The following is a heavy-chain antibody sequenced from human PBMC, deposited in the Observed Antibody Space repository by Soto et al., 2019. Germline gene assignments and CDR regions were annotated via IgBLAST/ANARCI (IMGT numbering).Heavy chain of an antibody. CDR2: ISANGTNR. V-gene: IGHV3-23*01. Sequence: EVQLLESGGGLVQPGGSLRLSCAASGFTFSSYGMNWVRQAPGKGLEWVSAISANGTNRYYADSVKGRFTISRDNSKNTLYLQMNSLRAEDTAVYYCAKDGVDYGDYRGLDYWGQGTLVTVSS. D-gene: IGHD4-17*01. J-gene: IGHJ4*02. CDR3: AKDGVDYGDYRGLDY. CDR1: GFTFSSYG.